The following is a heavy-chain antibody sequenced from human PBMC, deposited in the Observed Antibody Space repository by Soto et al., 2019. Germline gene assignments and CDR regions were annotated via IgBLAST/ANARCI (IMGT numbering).Heavy chain of an antibody. Sequence: SETLSLTCTVSGGSISSGGYYWSWIRQHPGKGLEWIGYIYYSGSTYYNPSLKSRVTISVDTSKNQFSLKLSSVTAADTAVYYCARDSPAATHLFDYWGQGTLVTVSS. CDR1: GGSISSGGYY. D-gene: IGHD2-2*01. V-gene: IGHV4-31*03. J-gene: IGHJ4*02. CDR3: ARDSPAATHLFDY. CDR2: IYYSGST.